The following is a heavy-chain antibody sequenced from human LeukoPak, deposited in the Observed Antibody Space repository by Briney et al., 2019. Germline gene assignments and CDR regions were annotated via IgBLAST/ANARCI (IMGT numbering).Heavy chain of an antibody. Sequence: GGSLRLSCAASGFSLSTYWMNWVRQAPGKGLEWISYIVPSGTIMKYADSVRGRFTISRDNAKNSLYLQMNSLRAEDTAVYYCARDLAFTMTMWGQGTLVTVSS. V-gene: IGHV3-48*04. CDR2: IVPSGTIM. J-gene: IGHJ1*01. CDR3: ARDLAFTMTM. D-gene: IGHD3-22*01. CDR1: GFSLSTYW.